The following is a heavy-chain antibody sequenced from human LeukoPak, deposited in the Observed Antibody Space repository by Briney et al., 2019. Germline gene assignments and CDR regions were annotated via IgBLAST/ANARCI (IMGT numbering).Heavy chain of an antibody. CDR2: IKQDGSEQ. CDR3: ARRTKRYSNDY. V-gene: IGHV3-7*03. D-gene: IGHD6-13*01. CDR1: GFTFSSYW. Sequence: GALRLSCAASGFTFSSYWMSWVRQAPGKGLEWVANIKQDGSEQYYVDFVKGRFTISRDNAKNSLYLQMNSLRAEDTAVYYCARRTKRYSNDYWGQGTLVTVSS. J-gene: IGHJ4*02.